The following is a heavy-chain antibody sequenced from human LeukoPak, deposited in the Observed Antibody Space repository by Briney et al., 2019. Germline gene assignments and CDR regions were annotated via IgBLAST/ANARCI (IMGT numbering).Heavy chain of an antibody. V-gene: IGHV4-38-2*02. J-gene: IGHJ3*02. CDR3: ARGKMTNAFDI. CDR1: GYSISSGYY. Sequence: SETLSLTCTVSGYSISSGYYWSWIRQPPGKGLEWIGEINHSGSTNYNPSLKSRVTISVDTSKNQFSLKLSSVTAADTAVYYCARGKMTNAFDIWGQGTMVTVSS. D-gene: IGHD5-24*01. CDR2: INHSGST.